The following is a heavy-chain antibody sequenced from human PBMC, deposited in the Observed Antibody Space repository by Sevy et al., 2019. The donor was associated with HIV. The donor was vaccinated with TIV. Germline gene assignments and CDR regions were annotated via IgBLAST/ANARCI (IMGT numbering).Heavy chain of an antibody. CDR3: ARLQSCGGSCYTFDS. Sequence: GGSLRLSCAASGFTFSSYEMSWVRQAPGKGLEWVSSINYIDQYIKYADSVRGRFTISRDNPKNSVSLRMNSLRDDDTAMYYCARLQSCGGSCYTFDSWGQGTLVTVSS. CDR1: GFTFSSYE. V-gene: IGHV3-21*06. CDR2: INYIDQYI. D-gene: IGHD2-15*01. J-gene: IGHJ4*02.